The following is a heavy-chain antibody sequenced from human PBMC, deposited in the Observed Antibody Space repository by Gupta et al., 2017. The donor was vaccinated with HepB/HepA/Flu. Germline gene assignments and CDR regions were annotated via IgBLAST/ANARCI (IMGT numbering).Heavy chain of an antibody. J-gene: IGHJ4*02. CDR3: AHRAGGHDDNWNGGYFDN. V-gene: IGHV2-5*02. CDR2: IYWDDDK. CDR1: GFSLFTSGVG. Sequence: QLPLQESGPTVMKPTETLTLTCTFSGFSLFTSGVGVGWIRQSPGKALEWLALIYWDDDKRYSPSLRRRLSGTKDTSRNQVVLTMTDMEPEETATYYCAHRAGGHDDNWNGGYFDNWGQGTLVTVS. D-gene: IGHD1-1*01.